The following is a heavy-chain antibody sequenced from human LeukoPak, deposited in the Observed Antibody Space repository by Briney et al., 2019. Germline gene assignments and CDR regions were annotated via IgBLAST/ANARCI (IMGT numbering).Heavy chain of an antibody. CDR1: GGSISSYY. CDR2: INHSGST. D-gene: IGHD3-22*01. CDR3: ARGSPITMIVVVIRSSNWFDP. J-gene: IGHJ5*02. Sequence: SETLSLTCTVSGGSISSYYWSWIRQPPGKGLEWIGEINHSGSTNYNPSLKSRVTISVDTSKNQFSLKLSSVTAADTAVYYCARGSPITMIVVVIRSSNWFDPWGQGTLVTVSS. V-gene: IGHV4-34*01.